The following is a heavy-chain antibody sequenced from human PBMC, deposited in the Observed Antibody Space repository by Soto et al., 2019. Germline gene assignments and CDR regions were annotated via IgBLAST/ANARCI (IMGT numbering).Heavy chain of an antibody. J-gene: IGHJ5*02. Sequence: TSETLSLTCAVSGGSISSSNWWSWVRQPPGKGLEWIGEIYHSGSTNYNPSLKSRVTISVDKSKNQFSLKLSSVTAADTAVYYCARVPDDFWSGYYGWFDPWGQGTLVTVSS. CDR2: IYHSGST. CDR3: ARVPDDFWSGYYGWFDP. V-gene: IGHV4-4*02. CDR1: GGSISSSNW. D-gene: IGHD3-3*01.